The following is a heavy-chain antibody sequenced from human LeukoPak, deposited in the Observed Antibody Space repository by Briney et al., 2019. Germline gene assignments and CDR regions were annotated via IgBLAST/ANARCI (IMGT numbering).Heavy chain of an antibody. Sequence: GGSLRLSCAASGIIFSDFGMHWVRQAPGKGLEWMAIIWYDGSNKYYADSVKGRFTISRDNSQNTMYLQMNSLRAEDSAVYYCAKATCSGANCFSNSRDAFDVWGQGTMVTVSS. D-gene: IGHD2-15*01. CDR2: IWYDGSNK. V-gene: IGHV3-33*06. CDR3: AKATCSGANCFSNSRDAFDV. J-gene: IGHJ3*01. CDR1: GIIFSDFG.